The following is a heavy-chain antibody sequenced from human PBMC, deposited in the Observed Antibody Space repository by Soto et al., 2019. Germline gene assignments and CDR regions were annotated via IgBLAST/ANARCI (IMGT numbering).Heavy chain of an antibody. CDR1: GGSISSYY. Sequence: PSETLSLTCTVSGGSISSYYWSWIRQPPGKGLEWIGYIYYSGSTNYNPSLKSRVTISVDTSKNQFSLKLSSVTAADTAVYYCARGGPYYYDSSGYYSDYWGQGTLVTVSS. D-gene: IGHD3-22*01. CDR3: ARGGPYYYDSSGYYSDY. J-gene: IGHJ4*02. CDR2: IYYSGST. V-gene: IGHV4-59*01.